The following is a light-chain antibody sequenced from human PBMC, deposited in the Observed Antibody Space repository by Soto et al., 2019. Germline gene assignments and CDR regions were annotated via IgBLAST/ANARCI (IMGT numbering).Light chain of an antibody. Sequence: EIVLTQSPGTLSLSEGERATLSCRASQSVISNYLAWYQQKPGQAPRLLIYGASSRATGIPDRFSGSGSGTDFTLTISRLEPGDSAVYYCQQYGRSPTFGQGTRLEIK. CDR3: QQYGRSPT. J-gene: IGKJ5*01. CDR1: QSVISNY. CDR2: GAS. V-gene: IGKV3-20*01.